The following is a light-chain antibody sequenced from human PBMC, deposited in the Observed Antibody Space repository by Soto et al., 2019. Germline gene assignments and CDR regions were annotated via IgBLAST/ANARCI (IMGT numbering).Light chain of an antibody. CDR3: QHCDYLPI. CDR1: QDITSY. CDR2: DAS. J-gene: IGKJ3*01. Sequence: DIQMTQSPSSLYASVGDRVTITCQASQDITSYLNWYQHKPGKAPKLLIYDASILEAGVPPRFSGSGSGTDFTLTISSRQPEDVATYYCQHCDYLPIFGPGTTVDFK. V-gene: IGKV1-33*01.